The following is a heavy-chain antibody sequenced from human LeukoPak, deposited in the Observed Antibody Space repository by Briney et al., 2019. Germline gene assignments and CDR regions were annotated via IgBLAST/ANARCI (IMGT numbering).Heavy chain of an antibody. J-gene: IGHJ3*01. D-gene: IGHD3/OR15-3a*01. V-gene: IGHV4-34*01. CDR3: ARGHRIMVFGVLLWKAFDL. CDR2: INHSGST. Sequence: SETLSLTCAVYVGSFSDYYWSWLRQHPGQGLEWIGAINHSGSTNYNPSLKSRVTMSVDTSKNQFSLKLSSVAAADTAVYYCARGHRIMVFGVLLWKAFDLWGQGTMVTVSS. CDR1: VGSFSDYY.